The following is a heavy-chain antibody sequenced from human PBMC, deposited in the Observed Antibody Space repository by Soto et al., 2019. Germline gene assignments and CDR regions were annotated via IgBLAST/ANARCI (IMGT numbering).Heavy chain of an antibody. CDR3: ARLAYSNFLGGLDS. Sequence: QGQLVESGGGVVQPGGSLRLSCAASGFIFSAYGINWVRQAPGKGLEWVAIVWNDGINKYYADSVKGRFTISRDNFKNTVDLQMNSLRVEDTAVYYCARLAYSNFLGGLDSWGQGTLVTASS. CDR2: VWNDGINK. CDR1: GFIFSAYG. D-gene: IGHD1-26*01. V-gene: IGHV3-33*01. J-gene: IGHJ5*01.